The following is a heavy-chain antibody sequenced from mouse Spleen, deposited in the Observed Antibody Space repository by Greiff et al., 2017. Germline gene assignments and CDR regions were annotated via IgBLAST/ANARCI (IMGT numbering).Heavy chain of an antibody. Sequence: DVMLVESGGGLVKPGGSLKLSCAASGFTFSDYGMHWVRQAPEKGLEWVAYISSGSSTIYYADTVKGRFTISRDNAKNTLFLQMTSLRSEDTAMYYCARGITTVVATGFDYWGQGTTLTVSS. CDR1: GFTFSDYG. CDR2: ISSGSSTI. V-gene: IGHV5-17*01. D-gene: IGHD1-1*01. CDR3: ARGITTVVATGFDY. J-gene: IGHJ2*01.